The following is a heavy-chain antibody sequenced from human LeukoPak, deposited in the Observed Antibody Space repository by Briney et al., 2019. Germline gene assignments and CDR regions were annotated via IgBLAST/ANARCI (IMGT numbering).Heavy chain of an antibody. CDR3: ARWYSSSFYFDY. CDR2: IRYDGSNK. CDR1: GFSFRTYG. J-gene: IGHJ4*02. D-gene: IGHD6-13*01. V-gene: IGHV3-33*08. Sequence: PGGSLRLSCAASGFSFRTYGMHWVRQAPGKGLEWVAFIRYDGSNKYYADSVKGRFTISRDNSKNTLYLQMNSLRAEDTAVYYCARWYSSSFYFDYWGQGTLVTVSS.